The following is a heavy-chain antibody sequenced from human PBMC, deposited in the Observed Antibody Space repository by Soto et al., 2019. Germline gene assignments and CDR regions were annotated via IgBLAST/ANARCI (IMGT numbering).Heavy chain of an antibody. Sequence: GSLRLSCAVSEFNVMSYWMSWVRQAPGKGLEWVASIKEDGSEIYYLQSVRGRFTISRDSAGNALHLAMNYLSAEDTGVYFCARDIGFDYVNWGQGTLVTVS. CDR3: ARDIGFDYVN. J-gene: IGHJ4*02. CDR2: IKEDGSEI. CDR1: EFNVMSYW. V-gene: IGHV3-7*01. D-gene: IGHD3-16*01.